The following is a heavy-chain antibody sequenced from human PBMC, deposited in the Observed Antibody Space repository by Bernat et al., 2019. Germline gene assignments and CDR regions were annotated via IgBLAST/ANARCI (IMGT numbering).Heavy chain of an antibody. CDR2: INHSGST. Sequence: QVQLQQWGAGLLKPSETLSLTCAVYGGSFSGYYWSWIRQPPGKGLEWIGEINHSGSTNYNPSLKSRVTISVDTPKNKFSLKLSSVTAADTAVYYCARGRGTIFGVVIKGNWFDPWGQGTLVTVSS. D-gene: IGHD3-3*01. J-gene: IGHJ5*02. V-gene: IGHV4-34*01. CDR1: GGSFSGYY. CDR3: ARGRGTIFGVVIKGNWFDP.